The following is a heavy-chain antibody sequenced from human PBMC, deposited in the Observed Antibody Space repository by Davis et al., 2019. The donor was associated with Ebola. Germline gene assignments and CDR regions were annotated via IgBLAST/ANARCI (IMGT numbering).Heavy chain of an antibody. CDR3: ARHYDFWSGPDY. Sequence: SVKVSCKASGGTFSSYAISWVRQAPGQGLEWMGGIIPIFGTANYAQKFQGRVTITADKSTSTAYMELSSLRSEDTAVYYCARHYDFWSGPDYWGQGTLVTVSS. J-gene: IGHJ4*02. CDR1: GGTFSSYA. V-gene: IGHV1-69*06. D-gene: IGHD3-3*01. CDR2: IIPIFGTA.